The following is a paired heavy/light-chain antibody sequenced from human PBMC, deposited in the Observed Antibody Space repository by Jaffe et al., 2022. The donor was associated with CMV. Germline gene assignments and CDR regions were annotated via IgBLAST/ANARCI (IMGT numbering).Light chain of an antibody. CDR2: EVN. CDR3: SSYTGNNNWGYV. CDR1: SSDVGTYNY. Sequence: QSALTQPPSASGSPGQSVTISCTGTSSDVGTYNYVSWYQHHPGKAPKLMIYEVNKRPSGVPDRFSGSKSGNTASLTVSGLQAEDEADYYCSSYTGNNNWGYVFGTGTKVTVL. V-gene: IGLV2-8*01. J-gene: IGLJ1*01.
Heavy chain of an antibody. V-gene: IGHV3-23*01. J-gene: IGHJ4*02. CDR3: AKERETRRGCSSTTCYPFDS. D-gene: IGHD2-2*01. Sequence: EVQLLESGGDLVQPGESLRLSCAASGFTFSNYAMSWVRQAPGKGLEWVSTMSGSGGTTYYADSVKGRFTVSRDNSKNTLYLQMSTLRAEDTALYFCAKERETRRGCSSTTCYPFDSWGQGTLVTVSS. CDR1: GFTFSNYA. CDR2: MSGSGGTT.